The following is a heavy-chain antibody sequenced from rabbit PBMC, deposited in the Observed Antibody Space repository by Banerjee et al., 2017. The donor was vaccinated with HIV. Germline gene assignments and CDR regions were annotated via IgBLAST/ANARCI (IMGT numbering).Heavy chain of an antibody. CDR2: IYGGSSDNT. CDR1: GFSFSSGYD. Sequence: QSLEESGGDLVKPGASLTLTCTASGFSFSSGYDMCWVREAPGKGLEWIGCIYGGSSDNTYYASWAKGRFTISKSSSTTVTLQMTSLTAADTATYFCARDNFYGGGVIAYACDLWGPGTLVTVS. J-gene: IGHJ4*01. D-gene: IGHD6-1*01. V-gene: IGHV1S40*01. CDR3: ARDNFYGGGVIAYACDL.